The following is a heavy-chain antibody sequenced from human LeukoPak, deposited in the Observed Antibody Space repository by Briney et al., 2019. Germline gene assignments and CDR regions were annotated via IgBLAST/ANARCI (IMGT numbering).Heavy chain of an antibody. Sequence: SETLSLACTDSRGSISSGSYYGRWLRQPAGTGLECVRRIYTSGSINYNPSLKSRVTISVDTSKNQFSLKLSSVTAADTAVYYCARESPQTGIAAAGTSHFDYWGQGTLVTVSS. CDR1: RGSISSGSYY. V-gene: IGHV4-61*02. CDR3: ARESPQTGIAAAGTSHFDY. CDR2: IYTSGSI. J-gene: IGHJ4*02. D-gene: IGHD6-13*01.